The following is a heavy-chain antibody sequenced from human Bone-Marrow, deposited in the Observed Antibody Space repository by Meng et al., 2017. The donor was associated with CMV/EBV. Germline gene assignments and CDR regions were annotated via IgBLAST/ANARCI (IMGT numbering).Heavy chain of an antibody. CDR3: ARERYSGYDLILFYYYGMDV. CDR1: GFTFSSYW. D-gene: IGHD5-12*01. V-gene: IGHV3-7*01. Sequence: GGSLRLSCAASGFTFSSYWMSWVRQAPGKGLEWVANIKQDGSEKYYVDSVKGRFTISRDNANNSLYLQMNSLSAEDTAVYYCARERYSGYDLILFYYYGMDVWGQGTTVTVSS. J-gene: IGHJ6*02. CDR2: IKQDGSEK.